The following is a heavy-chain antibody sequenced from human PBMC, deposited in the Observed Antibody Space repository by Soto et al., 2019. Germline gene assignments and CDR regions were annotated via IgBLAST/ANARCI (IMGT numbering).Heavy chain of an antibody. Sequence: SETLSLSCTVSGGSISSGDYYWSWIRQPPGKGLEWIGYIYYSGSTYYNPSLKSRVTISVDTSKNQFSLKLSSVTAADTAVYYCARDQTSGIFDYCGQGTLVTVSS. CDR3: ARDQTSGIFDY. D-gene: IGHD1-26*01. CDR2: IYYSGST. V-gene: IGHV4-30-4*01. CDR1: GGSISSGDYY. J-gene: IGHJ4*02.